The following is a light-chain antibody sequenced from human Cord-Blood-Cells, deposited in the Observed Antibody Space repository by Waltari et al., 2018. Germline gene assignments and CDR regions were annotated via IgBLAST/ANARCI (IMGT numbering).Light chain of an antibody. J-gene: IGKJ2*01. CDR1: QSVSSSY. CDR2: GAS. Sequence: EIVLTQSPGTLSLSQGEGATLSCRASQSVSSSYLAWYQQKPGQAPRLLIYGASSRATGIPDRFSGSGSGTDFTLTISRLEPEDFAVYYCQQYGSSTYTFGQGTKLEIK. CDR3: QQYGSSTYT. V-gene: IGKV3-20*01.